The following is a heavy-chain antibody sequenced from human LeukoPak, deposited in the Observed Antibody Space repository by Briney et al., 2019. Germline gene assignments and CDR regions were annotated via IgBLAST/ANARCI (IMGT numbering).Heavy chain of an antibody. J-gene: IGHJ4*02. Sequence: SETLSLTCTVSGASITSSSHYWRWIRQPPGKGLEWIGSLFYSGSTSYNPSLKSRVTISVDTSKNQFSLKLSSVTAADTAIYYCARQSGGATVTTIFDYWGQGTLVTVSS. CDR3: ARQSGGATVTTIFDY. D-gene: IGHD4-17*01. CDR1: GASITSSSHY. V-gene: IGHV4-39*01. CDR2: LFYSGST.